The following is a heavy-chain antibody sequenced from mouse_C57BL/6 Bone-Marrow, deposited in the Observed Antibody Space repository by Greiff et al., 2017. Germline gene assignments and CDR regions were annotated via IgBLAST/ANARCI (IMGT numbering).Heavy chain of an antibody. D-gene: IGHD5-1-1*01. J-gene: IGHJ2*01. CDR2: INPNNGGT. CDR3: ARIVHTPY. CDR1: GYTFTDYN. V-gene: IGHV1-22*01. Sequence: EVKVVESGPELVKPGASVKMSCKASGYTFTDYNMHWVKQSHGKSLEWIGYINPNNGGTSYNQKFKGKATLTVNKSSRTAYMELRSLTSEDSAVYYCARIVHTPYWGQGTTRTVSS.